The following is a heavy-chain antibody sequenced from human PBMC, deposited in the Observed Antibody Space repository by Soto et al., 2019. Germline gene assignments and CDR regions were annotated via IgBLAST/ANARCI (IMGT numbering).Heavy chain of an antibody. CDR1: GGSISSGGYS. CDR3: ARRRGFPYYYGMDV. J-gene: IGHJ6*02. CDR2: IYHSGST. D-gene: IGHD5-12*01. V-gene: IGHV4-30-2*01. Sequence: QLQLQESGSGLVKPSQTLSLTCAVSGGSISSGGYSWSWIRQPPGKGLEWIGYIYHSGSTYYNPSLKRRVTIAVDRSKNQFSLKLSSVTAADTAVYYGARRRGFPYYYGMDVWGQGTTVTVSS.